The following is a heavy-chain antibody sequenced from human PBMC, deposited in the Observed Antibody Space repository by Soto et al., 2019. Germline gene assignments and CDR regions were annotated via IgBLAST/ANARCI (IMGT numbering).Heavy chain of an antibody. V-gene: IGHV2-5*02. J-gene: IGHJ4*02. D-gene: IGHD5-12*01. Sequence: QITLKESGPTLVKPTQTLTLTCSFSGFSLSTRGVGVGWIRQPPGKALEWLALIFWDDGKWYSPSLRSRLTITGDTSKNQVVLIITNMDPVDTATYYCTHRSRGYAYYFAQWGQGTLVTVSS. CDR1: GFSLSTRGVG. CDR2: IFWDDGK. CDR3: THRSRGYAYYFAQ.